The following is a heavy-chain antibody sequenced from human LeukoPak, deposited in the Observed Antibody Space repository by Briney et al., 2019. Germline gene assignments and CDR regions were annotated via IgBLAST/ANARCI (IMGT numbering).Heavy chain of an antibody. Sequence: GASVKVSCKASGYTSAGYDINWVRQAPGQGLEWMGWINPNSGGTNYAQKFQGRVTMTRDTSISTAYMELSRLRSDDTAVYYCARVCSTSCPDAFDIWGQGTMVTVSS. CDR1: GYTSAGYD. J-gene: IGHJ3*02. D-gene: IGHD2-2*01. V-gene: IGHV1-2*02. CDR2: INPNSGGT. CDR3: ARVCSTSCPDAFDI.